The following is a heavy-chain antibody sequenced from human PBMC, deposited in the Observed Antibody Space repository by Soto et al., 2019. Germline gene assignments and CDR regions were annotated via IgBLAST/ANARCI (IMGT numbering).Heavy chain of an antibody. D-gene: IGHD6-19*01. Sequence: ASVKVSSKTSGYTFTTYATHWVRQAPGQRLEWMGWINVGNAKTKYSQKFQGRVTITRATSATTAYMELSSLRFEDTAVYYCARAAYNSGWDSYFDYWGQGTLVNVSS. CDR3: ARAAYNSGWDSYFDY. V-gene: IGHV1-3*01. CDR1: GYTFTTYA. CDR2: INVGNAKT. J-gene: IGHJ4*02.